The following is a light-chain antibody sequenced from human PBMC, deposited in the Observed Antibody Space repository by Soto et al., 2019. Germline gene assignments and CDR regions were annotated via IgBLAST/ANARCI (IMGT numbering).Light chain of an antibody. Sequence: DIQMPQSPYTLSASVGGRVTINCRASQSISVWLAWYQQKAGKAPNLLIYKASRLESGVPSRFSGSGSETEVTLTISRLHPGDSATYYCQQYNSYSPTFGQG. V-gene: IGKV1-5*03. CDR3: QQYNSYSPT. CDR1: QSISVW. CDR2: KAS. J-gene: IGKJ1*01.